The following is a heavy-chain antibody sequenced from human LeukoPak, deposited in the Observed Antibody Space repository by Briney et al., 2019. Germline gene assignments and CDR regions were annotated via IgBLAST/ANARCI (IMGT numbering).Heavy chain of an antibody. CDR3: XRXLGXAAAGSIAFDI. Sequence: QTGGSLRLSCAASGFTFSSYWMSWVRQAPGKGLEWVANIKQDGSEKYYVDSVKGRFTISRDNAKNSLYLQMNSLRAEDTAVYYXXRXLGXAAAGSIAFDIWGQGTMVTVSS. J-gene: IGHJ3*02. D-gene: IGHD6-13*01. V-gene: IGHV3-7*01. CDR2: IKQDGSEK. CDR1: GFTFSSYW.